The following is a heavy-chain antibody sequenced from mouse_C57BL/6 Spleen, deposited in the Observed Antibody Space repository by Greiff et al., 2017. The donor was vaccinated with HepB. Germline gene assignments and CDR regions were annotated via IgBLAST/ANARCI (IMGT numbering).Heavy chain of an antibody. D-gene: IGHD2-4*01. Sequence: QVQLQQSGPGLVQPSQSLSITCTVSGFSLTSYGVHWVRQSPGKGLEWLGVIWRGGSTDYNAAFMSRLSITKDNSKSQVFFKMNSLQADDTAIYYCAKKKGNYDYDHAMDYWGQGTSVTVSS. J-gene: IGHJ4*01. V-gene: IGHV2-5*01. CDR1: GFSLTSYG. CDR2: IWRGGST. CDR3: AKKKGNYDYDHAMDY.